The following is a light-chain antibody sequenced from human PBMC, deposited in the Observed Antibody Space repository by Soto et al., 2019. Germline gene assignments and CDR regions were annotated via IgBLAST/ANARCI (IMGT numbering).Light chain of an antibody. J-gene: IGKJ5*01. Sequence: DIHMTHTQYSHSASLGYIVTILCRASQTVITYLNWYQQKPGKAPILLIYAASSLSSAVPPRFTGAGSETDFTLTISSLQPEDFGTYYCQQTYSTPITFGQGTRLEI. CDR1: QTVITY. CDR2: AAS. CDR3: QQTYSTPIT. V-gene: IGKV1-39*01.